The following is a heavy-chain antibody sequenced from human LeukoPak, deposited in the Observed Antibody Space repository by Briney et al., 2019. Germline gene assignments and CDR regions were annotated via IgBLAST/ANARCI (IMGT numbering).Heavy chain of an antibody. CDR1: GGSLSGFY. D-gene: IGHD6-13*01. CDR2: INQSGST. V-gene: IGHV4-34*01. Sequence: PSETLSLTCAVYGGSLSGFYWSWIRQSPGKGLEWIGEINQSGSTNYNPSLKSRVTISVDTSKNQFSLKLSSVTAADTAVYYCARWGLGSSWDVFEHWGQGTLVTVSS. J-gene: IGHJ4*02. CDR3: ARWGLGSSWDVFEH.